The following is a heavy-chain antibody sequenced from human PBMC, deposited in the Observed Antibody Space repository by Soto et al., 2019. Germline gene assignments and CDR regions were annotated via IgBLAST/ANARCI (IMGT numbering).Heavy chain of an antibody. D-gene: IGHD2-2*01. Sequence: QVHLQESGPGLMQPSQTLSLTCTVSGGSIGSGGYWWSWVRQHPGRGLEWIGFVSYTGNTQYNPSLKSRVNISVDTSTKQFSLKLSSVTAADTAVYYCARGTLVWGQGNLVTVSS. J-gene: IGHJ4*02. CDR2: VSYTGNT. CDR3: ARGTLV. V-gene: IGHV4-31*03. CDR1: GGSIGSGGYW.